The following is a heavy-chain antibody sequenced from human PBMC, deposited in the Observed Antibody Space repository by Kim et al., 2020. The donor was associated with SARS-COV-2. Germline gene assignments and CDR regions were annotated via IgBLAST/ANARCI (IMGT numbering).Heavy chain of an antibody. CDR1: GFTFSSYW. Sequence: GGSLRLSCAASGFTFSSYWMSWVRQAPGKGLEWVASIKQDASVISYVDSVRGRFTISRDNAKKSLSLQMDSLRAEDTALYFCARPYRGGSFDIWGQGTMVTVSS. J-gene: IGHJ3*02. D-gene: IGHD3-16*01. CDR2: IKQDASVI. V-gene: IGHV3-7*01. CDR3: ARPYRGGSFDI.